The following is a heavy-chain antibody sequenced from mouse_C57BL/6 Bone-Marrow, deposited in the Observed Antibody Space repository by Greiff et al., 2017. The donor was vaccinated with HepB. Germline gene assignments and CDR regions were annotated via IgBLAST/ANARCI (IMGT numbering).Heavy chain of an antibody. CDR1: GYTFTDYE. D-gene: IGHD1-1*01. Sequence: VQLQQSGAELVRPGASVTLSCKASGYTFTDYEMHWVKQTPVHGLEWIGAIDPETGGTAYNQKFKGKAILTADKSSSTAYMELRSLTSEDSAVYYCTSPYYGSSSIDYWGQGTTLTVSS. CDR2: IDPETGGT. V-gene: IGHV1-15*01. CDR3: TSPYYGSSSIDY. J-gene: IGHJ2*01.